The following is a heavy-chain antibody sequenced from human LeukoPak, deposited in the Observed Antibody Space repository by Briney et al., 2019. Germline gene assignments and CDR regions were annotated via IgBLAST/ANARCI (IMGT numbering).Heavy chain of an antibody. Sequence: SETLSLTCTVSGGSISSYYWSWIRQPPGKGLKWIGYIYYSGSTNYNPSLKSRVTISVDTSKNQFSLKLSSVTAADTAVYYCARGGSSWLRGAFDIWGQGTMVTVPS. V-gene: IGHV4-59*01. D-gene: IGHD6-13*01. CDR2: IYYSGST. J-gene: IGHJ3*02. CDR3: ARGGSSWLRGAFDI. CDR1: GGSISSYY.